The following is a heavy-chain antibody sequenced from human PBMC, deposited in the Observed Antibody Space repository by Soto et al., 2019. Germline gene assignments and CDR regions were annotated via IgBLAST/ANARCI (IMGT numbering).Heavy chain of an antibody. CDR3: ARWVYDYSIQYYFDY. CDR2: IYYSGST. CDR1: GGSISSYY. J-gene: IGHJ4*02. Sequence: SETLSLTCTVSGGSISSYYLSWIRQPPGKGLEWIGYIYYSGSTNYNPSLKSRVTISVDTSKNQFSLKLSSVTAADTAVYYCARWVYDYSIQYYFDYWGQGTLVTVSS. D-gene: IGHD4-4*01. V-gene: IGHV4-59*08.